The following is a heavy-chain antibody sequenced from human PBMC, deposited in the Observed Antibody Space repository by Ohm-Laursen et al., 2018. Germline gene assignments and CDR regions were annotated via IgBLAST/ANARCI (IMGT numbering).Heavy chain of an antibody. Sequence: SLRLSCSASGFTFSNYGMHWVRQAPGKGLEWVAVIPNDGRNKYYADSVKGRFTISRDSSKNTVSLQMNSLGGEDTAVYYCARDLGATNWFDPWGQGTLVTVSS. CDR2: IPNDGRNK. CDR3: ARDLGATNWFDP. D-gene: IGHD4/OR15-4a*01. CDR1: GFTFSNYG. V-gene: IGHV3-30*03. J-gene: IGHJ5*02.